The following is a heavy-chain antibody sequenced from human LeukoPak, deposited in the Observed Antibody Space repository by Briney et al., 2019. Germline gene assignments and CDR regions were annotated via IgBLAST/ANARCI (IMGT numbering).Heavy chain of an antibody. J-gene: IGHJ6*03. CDR2: IYYSGSS. V-gene: IGHV4-39*07. D-gene: IGHD3-10*01. Sequence: SETLSLTCSVSGGSISSSSSYWGWIRQPPGKGLEWIGSIYYSGSSFDNPALKSRVTISVDTSKNQFSLKLNSVTAADTAVYYCARTTMVRGTYYMDVWGKGTTVTISS. CDR1: GGSISSSSSY. CDR3: ARTTMVRGTYYMDV.